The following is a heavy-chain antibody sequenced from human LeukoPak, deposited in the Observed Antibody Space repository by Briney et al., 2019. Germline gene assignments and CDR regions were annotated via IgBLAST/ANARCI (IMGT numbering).Heavy chain of an antibody. CDR1: GFTFNSYS. CDR2: ITSSGFFI. CDR3: VRAVGDRSSSF. Sequence: GGSLRLSCAASGFTFNSYSMTWVRQAPGKGLEWVSSITSSGFFIYYADSAKGRFTISRDNAKNSLYLQMTSLRAEDTAIYYCVRAVGDRSSSFWGQGTLVTVSS. V-gene: IGHV3-21*06. D-gene: IGHD6-6*01. J-gene: IGHJ4*02.